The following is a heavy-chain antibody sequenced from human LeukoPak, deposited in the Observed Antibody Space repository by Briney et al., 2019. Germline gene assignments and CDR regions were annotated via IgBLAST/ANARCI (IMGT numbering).Heavy chain of an antibody. D-gene: IGHD3-10*01. J-gene: IGHJ6*02. CDR1: EFTFSNYN. CDR2: ISSTSSYI. CDR3: ARALWSGPVYYGMDV. V-gene: IGHV3-21*01. Sequence: GGSLRLSCAASEFTFSNYNFYWVRQAPGKGLEWVSSISSTSSYIYCADSMKGRFTISRDNAKNSLYLQMNGLRAEDTAVYYCARALWSGPVYYGMDVWGQGTTVTVSS.